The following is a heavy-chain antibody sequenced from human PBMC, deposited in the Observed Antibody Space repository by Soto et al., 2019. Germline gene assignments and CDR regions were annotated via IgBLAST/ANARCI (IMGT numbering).Heavy chain of an antibody. CDR2: ISYDGSNK. V-gene: IGHV3-30*18. CDR1: GFTFSSYG. Sequence: PVGSLRLSCAASGFTFSSYGMHWVRQAPGKGLEWVAVISYDGSNKYYADSVKGRFTISRDNSKNTLYLQMNSLRAEDTAVYYCAKDHQDQSSGYSRPPPYYFDYCGQRTLVTVSS. CDR3: AKDHQDQSSGYSRPPPYYFDY. J-gene: IGHJ4*02. D-gene: IGHD3-22*01.